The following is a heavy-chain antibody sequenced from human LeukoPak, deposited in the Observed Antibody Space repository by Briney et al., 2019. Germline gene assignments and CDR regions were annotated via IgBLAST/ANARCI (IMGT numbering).Heavy chain of an antibody. CDR1: GGSISSYY. CDR3: ARGVVVTRGYNWFDP. V-gene: IGHV4-59*01. Sequence: SETLSLTCTVSGGSISSYYWSWIRQPPGKGLEWIGYIYYSGSTNYNPSLKSRVTISVDTSKNQFSLKLSSVTAADTAVYYCARGVVVTRGYNWFDPWGQGTLVTVSS. J-gene: IGHJ5*02. CDR2: IYYSGST. D-gene: IGHD3-22*01.